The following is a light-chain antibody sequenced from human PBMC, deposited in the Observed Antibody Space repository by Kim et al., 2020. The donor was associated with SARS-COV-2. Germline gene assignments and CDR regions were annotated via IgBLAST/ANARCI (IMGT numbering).Light chain of an antibody. J-gene: IGLJ3*02. V-gene: IGLV2-8*01. CDR1: SSDVGNYNY. Sequence: GQSVTISCTGTSSDVGNYNYVSWFQQHPGKAPKLMIYEVSKRPSGVPDRFSGSKSGNTASLTVSGLQADDEADYFCSSYAGSHKLVFGGGTQLTVL. CDR3: SSYAGSHKLV. CDR2: EVS.